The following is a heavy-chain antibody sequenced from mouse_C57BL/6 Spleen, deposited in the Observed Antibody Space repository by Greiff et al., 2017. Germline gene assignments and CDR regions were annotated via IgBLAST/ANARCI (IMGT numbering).Heavy chain of an antibody. CDR3: AREDYDGVFAY. Sequence: EVKVVESEGGLVQPGSSMKLSCTASGFTFSDYYMAWVRQVPEKGLEWVANINYDGSSTYYLDSLKSRFIISRDNAKNILYLQMSSLKSEDTATYYCAREDYDGVFAYWGQGTLVTVSA. J-gene: IGHJ3*01. CDR1: GFTFSDYY. D-gene: IGHD2-4*01. CDR2: INYDGSST. V-gene: IGHV5-16*01.